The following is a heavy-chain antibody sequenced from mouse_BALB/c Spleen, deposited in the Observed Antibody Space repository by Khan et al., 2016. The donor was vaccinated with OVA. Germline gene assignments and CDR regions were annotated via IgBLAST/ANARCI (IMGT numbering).Heavy chain of an antibody. CDR1: GFSLDNYS. CDR3: ARRGYDYGRGALFAY. CDR2: IWSAGST. J-gene: IGHJ3*01. Sequence: QVQLKQSGPGLVQPSQSLSITCTVSGFSLDNYSVHWVRQSPGKGLEWLGVIWSAGSTDYNAAFIYRLTISKDNSRSQVFFKVNSLQPNDTAIYYCARRGYDYGRGALFAYWGQGTLVTVSA. D-gene: IGHD2-4*01. V-gene: IGHV2-2*02.